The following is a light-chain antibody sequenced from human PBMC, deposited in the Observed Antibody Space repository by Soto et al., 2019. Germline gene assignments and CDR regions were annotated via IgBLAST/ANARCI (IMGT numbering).Light chain of an antibody. CDR3: QQYNNWPET. Sequence: AIQLTQSPSSLSASLGDRVTITCRASQDIDSALAWYQQRPGKAPKLLIYDVSTLESGVSSRFSGSGSGTNFALTISSLQPEDFATYYCQQYNNWPETFGQGTKVEIK. CDR2: DVS. CDR1: QDIDSA. V-gene: IGKV1D-13*01. J-gene: IGKJ1*01.